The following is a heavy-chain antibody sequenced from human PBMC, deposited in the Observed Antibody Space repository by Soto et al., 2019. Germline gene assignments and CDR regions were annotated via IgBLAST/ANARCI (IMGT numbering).Heavy chain of an antibody. Sequence: EVPLVESGGGLVTPAGSLTLSCAASGFSFSPAWMNWVRQAPGKGLEWVGLINSKGGGGTADYAAPVQGRFITSRDDSKNTIYPQINSLKPEETALFYCICQQDSYYGRAVWGQGTTVTVS. D-gene: IGHD6-13*01. CDR1: GFSFSPAW. V-gene: IGHV3-15*07. CDR2: INSKGGGGTA. J-gene: IGHJ6*02. CDR3: ICQQDSYYGRAV.